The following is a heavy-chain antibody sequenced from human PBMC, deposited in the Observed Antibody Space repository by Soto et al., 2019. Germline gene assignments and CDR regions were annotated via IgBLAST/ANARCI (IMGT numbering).Heavy chain of an antibody. CDR2: INPNSGGT. V-gene: IGHV1-2*04. J-gene: IGHJ6*02. CDR3: ARDHSDSSGYFNNYYYGMDV. CDR1: GYTFTGYY. Sequence: ASVKVSCKASGYTFTGYYMHWVRQAPGQGLEWMEWINPNSGGTNYAQKFQGWVTMTRDTSISTAYMELSRLRSDDTAVYYCARDHSDSSGYFNNYYYGMDVWGQGTTVTVSS. D-gene: IGHD3-22*01.